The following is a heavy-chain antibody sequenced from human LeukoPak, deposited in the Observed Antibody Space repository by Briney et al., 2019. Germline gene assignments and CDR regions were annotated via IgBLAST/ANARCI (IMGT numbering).Heavy chain of an antibody. CDR1: GFTFSSYG. V-gene: IGHV3-33*06. Sequence: GGSLRLSCAASGFTFSSYGMHWVRQTPGKGLEWVAVIWYDGSNKYYADSVKGRFTISRDNSKNTLYLQTNSLRAEDTAVYYCAKDAETAMVSYAFDYWGQGTLVTVSS. CDR2: IWYDGSNK. D-gene: IGHD5-18*01. J-gene: IGHJ4*02. CDR3: AKDAETAMVSYAFDY.